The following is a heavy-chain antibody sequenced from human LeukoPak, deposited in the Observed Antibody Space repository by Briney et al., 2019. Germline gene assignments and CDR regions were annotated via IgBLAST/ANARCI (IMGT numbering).Heavy chain of an antibody. CDR3: ARGYCSSTSCYRNYYGMDV. Sequence: ASVKVSCTASGGTFSSYAISWVRQAPGQGLEWMGGIIPIFGTANYAQKFQGRVTITADESTSTAYMELSSLRSEDTAVYYCARGYCSSTSCYRNYYGMDVWGQGTTVTVSS. CDR2: IIPIFGTA. D-gene: IGHD2-2*02. J-gene: IGHJ6*02. V-gene: IGHV1-69*13. CDR1: GGTFSSYA.